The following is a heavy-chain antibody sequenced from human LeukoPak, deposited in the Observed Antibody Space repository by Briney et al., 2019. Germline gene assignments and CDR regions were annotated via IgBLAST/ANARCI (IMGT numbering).Heavy chain of an antibody. CDR3: ARRGGKNYGDYLLYYYYMDV. V-gene: IGHV1-2*02. Sequence: ASVKVSCKASGYTFTGHYIHWVRQAPGQGLEWMGWIHPNTGGTKYAQKFQGRVTMTTDTSTSTAYMELRSLRSDDTAMYYCARRGGKNYGDYLLYYYYMDVWGKGTTVTVSS. D-gene: IGHD4-17*01. CDR1: GYTFTGHY. CDR2: IHPNTGGT. J-gene: IGHJ6*03.